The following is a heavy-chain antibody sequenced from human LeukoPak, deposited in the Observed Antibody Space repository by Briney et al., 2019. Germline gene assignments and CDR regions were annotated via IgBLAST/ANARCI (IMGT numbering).Heavy chain of an antibody. CDR2: MNPNSGDT. Sequence: GASVKVACKASVYTFTSFDIGWVRQATAQGPEWMGWMNPNSGDTGYAQKFQGRVTMTRDTSITTAYLELSSLRSEDTAVYYCARSAFGSGVYFDYWGQGTLVTVSS. CDR3: ARSAFGSGVYFDY. V-gene: IGHV1-8*01. CDR1: VYTFTSFD. D-gene: IGHD3-10*01. J-gene: IGHJ4*02.